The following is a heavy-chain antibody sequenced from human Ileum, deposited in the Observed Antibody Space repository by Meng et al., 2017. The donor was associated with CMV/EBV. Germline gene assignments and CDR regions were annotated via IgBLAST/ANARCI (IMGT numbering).Heavy chain of an antibody. J-gene: IGHJ5*02. D-gene: IGHD3-10*01. CDR2: ICGTGTT. CDR3: ARRIREVREISWENWLAP. CDR1: GDSLRTSS. Sequence: VLQQESRPGLVMPSETLPLTCNVSGDSLRTSSWNWIRQSAGSRLEWIGRICGTGTTNYNPSFKSRVTLSLDKSKNQFSLKLSSVTAADTAVYYCARRIREVREISWENWLAPWGQGTLVTVSS. V-gene: IGHV4-4*07.